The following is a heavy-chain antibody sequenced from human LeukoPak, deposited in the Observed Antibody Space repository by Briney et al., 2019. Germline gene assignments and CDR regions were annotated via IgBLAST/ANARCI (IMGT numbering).Heavy chain of an antibody. V-gene: IGHV4-59*01. D-gene: IGHD2-15*01. CDR3: ARSVVLYYFDY. Sequence: PSETLALTCSVSGDSMTNYYWSWIRQPPGKGLEWIGYIYYSGATSYNPSLESRVTISEDTSKNQFSLRLSSVTAADTAVYYCARSVVLYYFDYWGQGTLVTVSS. J-gene: IGHJ4*02. CDR2: IYYSGAT. CDR1: GDSMTNYY.